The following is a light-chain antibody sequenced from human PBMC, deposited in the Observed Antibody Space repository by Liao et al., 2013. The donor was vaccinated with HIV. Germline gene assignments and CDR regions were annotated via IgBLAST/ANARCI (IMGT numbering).Light chain of an antibody. CDR3: QAWDSTIAYV. Sequence: SYDLTQPPSVSVSPGQAASITCSGDNLGDKYASWYQQRPGQSPVLVIYQDTKRPSGIPERFSASNSGNTATLTISGTQAMDEGDYYCQAWDSTIAYVFGAGTKVTVL. CDR1: NLGDKY. J-gene: IGLJ1*01. CDR2: QDT. V-gene: IGLV3-1*01.